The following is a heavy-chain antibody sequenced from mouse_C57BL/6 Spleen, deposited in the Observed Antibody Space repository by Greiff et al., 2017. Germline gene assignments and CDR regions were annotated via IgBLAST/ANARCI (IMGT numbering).Heavy chain of an antibody. D-gene: IGHD1-1*01. CDR3: ARRGYGSSSYAMDY. Sequence: VKLMESGAELVRPGASVKLSCKASGYTFTDYYINWVKQRPGQGLEWIARIYPGSGNTYYNEKFKGKATLTAGKSSSTAYMQLSSLTSEDSAVYFCARRGYGSSSYAMDYWGQGTSVTVSS. CDR1: GYTFTDYY. J-gene: IGHJ4*01. V-gene: IGHV1-76*01. CDR2: IYPGSGNT.